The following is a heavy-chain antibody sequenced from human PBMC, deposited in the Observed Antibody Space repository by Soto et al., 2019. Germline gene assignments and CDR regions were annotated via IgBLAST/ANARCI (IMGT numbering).Heavy chain of an antibody. CDR2: IYYSGSA. D-gene: IGHD2-15*01. CDR1: GGSISSGDYY. J-gene: IGHJ4*02. V-gene: IGHV4-31*03. CDR3: ARGGCSGGSCYSAFDY. Sequence: SETLSLTCIVSGGSISSGDYYWSWVRQHPGKGLEWIGYIYYSGSAYYNPSLKSRVTMSVDTSKNQFSLKLSSVTAADTAVYYCARGGCSGGSCYSAFDYWGQGTLVTVSS.